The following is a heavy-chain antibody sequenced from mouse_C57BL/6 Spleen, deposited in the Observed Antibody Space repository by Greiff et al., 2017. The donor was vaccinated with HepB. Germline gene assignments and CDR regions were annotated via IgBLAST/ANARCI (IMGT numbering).Heavy chain of an antibody. V-gene: IGHV1-81*01. D-gene: IGHD1-1*01. J-gene: IGHJ4*01. CDR3: VYYGSSPSYAMDY. CDR2: IYPRSGNT. CDR1: GYTFTSYG. Sequence: VQLQQSGAELARPGASVKLSCKASGYTFTSYGISWVKQRTGQGLEWIGEIYPRSGNTYYNEKFKGKATLTADKSSSKAYMELRSLTSEDSAVYFCVYYGSSPSYAMDYWGQGTSVTVSS.